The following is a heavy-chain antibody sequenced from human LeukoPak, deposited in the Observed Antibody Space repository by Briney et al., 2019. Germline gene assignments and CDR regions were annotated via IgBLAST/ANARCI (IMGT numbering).Heavy chain of an antibody. V-gene: IGHV3-48*03. CDR2: LSSSGSAF. J-gene: IGHJ5*02. D-gene: IGHD6-13*01. Sequence: PGGSLRLSCEDSGFTFRSYEMNWVRQAPGKGLEWIAYLSSSGSAFSYADSVKGRFTIARDNAKNSLYLQMNSLRAEDTAVYYCARDGPIAAAANWFDPWGQGTLVTVSS. CDR1: GFTFRSYE. CDR3: ARDGPIAAAANWFDP.